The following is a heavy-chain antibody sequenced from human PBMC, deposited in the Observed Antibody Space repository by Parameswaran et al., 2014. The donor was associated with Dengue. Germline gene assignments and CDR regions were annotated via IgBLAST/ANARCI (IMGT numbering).Heavy chain of an antibody. CDR2: ISSSSSTI. CDR1: GFTFSSYS. CDR3: AGQREQLVLDY. V-gene: IGHV3-48*01. J-gene: IGHJ4*02. Sequence: GSLRLSCAASGFTFSSYSMNWVRQAPGKGLEWVSYISSSSSTIYYADSVKGRFTISRDNAKNSLYLQMNSLRAEDTAVYYCAGQREQLVLDYWGQGTLVTVSS. D-gene: IGHD6-6*01.